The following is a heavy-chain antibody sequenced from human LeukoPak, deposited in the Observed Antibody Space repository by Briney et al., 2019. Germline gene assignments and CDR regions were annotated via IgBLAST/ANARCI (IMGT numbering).Heavy chain of an antibody. Sequence: GGTLRLSCAASGFTFSSYGMSWVRQAPGKGLEWVSAVSGSGSSTYYSDSVKGRFTISRDNSKNTLYLQMHSLSAEDTAVYYCAKDYTAMVYHFDYWGQGTLVTVSS. CDR1: GFTFSSYG. D-gene: IGHD5-18*01. CDR2: VSGSGSST. V-gene: IGHV3-23*01. J-gene: IGHJ4*02. CDR3: AKDYTAMVYHFDY.